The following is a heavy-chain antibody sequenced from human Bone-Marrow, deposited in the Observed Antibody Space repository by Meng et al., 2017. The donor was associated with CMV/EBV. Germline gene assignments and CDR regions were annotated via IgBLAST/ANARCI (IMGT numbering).Heavy chain of an antibody. CDR2: INRNSGGT. V-gene: IGHV1-2*02. CDR1: GYTTTGYY. CDR3: ARGWFVVVVAATPSVWFDP. Sequence: ASVKVSCKASGYTTTGYYMHWVRQAPGQGLVWMGWINRNSGGTNYAQKFQGRVTMTRDTSISTAYMELSRRRSDDTAVYYCARGWFVVVVAATPSVWFDPWGQGNLV. J-gene: IGHJ5*02. D-gene: IGHD2-15*01.